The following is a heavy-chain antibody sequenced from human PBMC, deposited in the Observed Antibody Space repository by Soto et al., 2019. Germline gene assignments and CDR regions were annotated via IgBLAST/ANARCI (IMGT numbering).Heavy chain of an antibody. Sequence: PSETLSLTCTVSGRTFSINADFWYLAWIRQPPGKGLEWIGSIDNGGNTYYNPPLKSRVIISADTSKNQFSLSLNSVTAADTAVYYCVKRSLLVAPTRGQGILVTVSS. J-gene: IGHJ4*02. V-gene: IGHV4-39*01. CDR2: IDNGGNT. D-gene: IGHD2-21*01. CDR1: GRTFSINADF. CDR3: VKRSLLVAPT.